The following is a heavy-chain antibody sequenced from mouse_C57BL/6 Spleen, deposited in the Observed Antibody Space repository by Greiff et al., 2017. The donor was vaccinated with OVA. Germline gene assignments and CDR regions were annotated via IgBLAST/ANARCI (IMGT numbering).Heavy chain of an antibody. V-gene: IGHV1-50*01. J-gene: IGHJ3*01. CDR1: GYTFTSYW. CDR2: IDPSDSYT. D-gene: IGHD1-1*01. CDR3: ARYELWFAY. Sequence: QVQLQQSGAELVKPGASVKLSCKASGYTFTSYWMQWVKQRPGQGLEWIGEIDPSDSYTNYNQKFKGKATLTVDTSSSTAYMQFSSLTSEDSAVYYCARYELWFAYWGQGTLVTVSA.